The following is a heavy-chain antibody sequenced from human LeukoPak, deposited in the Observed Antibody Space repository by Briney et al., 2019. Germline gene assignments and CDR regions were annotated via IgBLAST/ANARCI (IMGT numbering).Heavy chain of an antibody. D-gene: IGHD6-13*01. CDR3: GKEIGSRDDD. CDR2: ITWNSGGI. J-gene: IGHJ4*02. V-gene: IGHV3-9*01. Sequence: GGSLRLSCAVSGFTFDGYAMYWVRQPPGKGLEWVSGITWNSGGIVYADSVKGRFTISRDNAKNSLFLQMNSLRTEDTALYYCGKEIGSRDDDWGQGTLVTVSS. CDR1: GFTFDGYA.